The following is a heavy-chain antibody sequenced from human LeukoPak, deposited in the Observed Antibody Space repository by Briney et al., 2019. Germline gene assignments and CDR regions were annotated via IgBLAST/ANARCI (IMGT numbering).Heavy chain of an antibody. J-gene: IGHJ4*02. CDR3: ASSLAKRIAVAGTPAY. CDR1: GGSFSGYY. D-gene: IGHD6-19*01. Sequence: SETLSLTCAVYGGSFSGYYWSWIRQPPGKGLEWIGEINHSGSTNYNPSLKSRVTISVGTSKNQFSLKLSSVTAADTAVYYCASSLAKRIAVAGTPAYWSQGTLVTVSS. V-gene: IGHV4-34*01. CDR2: INHSGST.